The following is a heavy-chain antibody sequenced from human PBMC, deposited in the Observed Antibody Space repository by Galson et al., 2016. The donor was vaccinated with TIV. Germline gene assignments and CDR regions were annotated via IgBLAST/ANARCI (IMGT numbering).Heavy chain of an antibody. D-gene: IGHD3-10*01. CDR1: GDSISSGDYY. CDR3: ARAPIRGVRGVILFDF. V-gene: IGHV4-30-4*01. J-gene: IGHJ4*02. CDR2: IHSSGTS. Sequence: TLSLTCSVSGDSISSGDYYWSWIRQPPGKGLEWIGCIHSSGTSAYKASLNSRLSMSLATSKSHFSLNLNSVTAADTAVYYCARAPIRGVRGVILFDFWGQGALVAVSS.